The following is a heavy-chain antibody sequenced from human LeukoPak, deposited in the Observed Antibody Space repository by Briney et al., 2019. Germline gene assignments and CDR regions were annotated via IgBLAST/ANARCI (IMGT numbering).Heavy chain of an antibody. J-gene: IGHJ4*02. V-gene: IGHV4-59*08. Sequence: SETLSLTCTVSGDSISSHYWSWIRQSPGKELEYIGYISYRGTTKYNASLKSRVTILVGKTNNQFSLRLTTVTAADTAVYYCARLSKDIVVVAAAVAYYFDYWGQGALVTVSS. D-gene: IGHD2-2*01. CDR1: GDSISSHY. CDR3: ARLSKDIVVVAAAVAYYFDY. CDR2: ISYRGTT.